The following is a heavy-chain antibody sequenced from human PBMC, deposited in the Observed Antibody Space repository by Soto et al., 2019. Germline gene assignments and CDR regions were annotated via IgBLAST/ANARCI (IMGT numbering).Heavy chain of an antibody. CDR3: ARDLCSEQWFFDN. Sequence: QVQLQESGPGLVKPSQTLSLTCLVSGASVSGDGSYCSWIRQHPGKVLEFIGYIHNSGSTYSNPSLENRVAMSIDTSKNQFSLRLSSVTAADSAVYFCARDLCSEQWFFDNWGQGILVTVSS. V-gene: IGHV4-31*03. J-gene: IGHJ4*02. CDR2: IHNSGST. CDR1: GASVSGDGSY. D-gene: IGHD6-19*01.